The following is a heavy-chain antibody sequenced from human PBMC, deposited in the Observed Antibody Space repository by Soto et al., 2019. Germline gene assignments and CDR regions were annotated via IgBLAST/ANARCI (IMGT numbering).Heavy chain of an antibody. Sequence: SVNVSCKASGGTFSSYAISWVRQAPGQGLEWMGGIIPIVGTANYAQKFQGRVTITADESTSTAYMELSSLRSEDTAVYYCARKYPDDSSGYYYVHGNWFDPWGQGTLVTVSS. CDR1: GGTFSSYA. CDR3: ARKYPDDSSGYYYVHGNWFDP. V-gene: IGHV1-69*13. J-gene: IGHJ5*02. D-gene: IGHD3-22*01. CDR2: IIPIVGTA.